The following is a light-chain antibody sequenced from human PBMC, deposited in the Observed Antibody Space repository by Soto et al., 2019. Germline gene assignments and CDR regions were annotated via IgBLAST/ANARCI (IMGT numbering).Light chain of an antibody. V-gene: IGLV1-44*01. Sequence: QSVLTQPPSASGTIGQRVTLSCSGSSSNNGSRTVNWYQQVPGRSPKLLIYNNDQRPSGVPDRFSGSKSGTSASLAISGLQSDDEADYYCAAWDNGLSAWVFGGGTKVTVL. CDR3: AAWDNGLSAWV. J-gene: IGLJ3*02. CDR1: SSNNGSRT. CDR2: NND.